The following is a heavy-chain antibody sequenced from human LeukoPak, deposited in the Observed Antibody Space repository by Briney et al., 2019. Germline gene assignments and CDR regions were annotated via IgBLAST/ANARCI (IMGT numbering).Heavy chain of an antibody. J-gene: IGHJ4*02. Sequence: PGRSLRLSCAASGFTFSSYGMHWVRQAPGKGLEWVAVISYDGSNKYYADSVKGRFTISRDNSKNTLYLHMNSLRAEDTAVYYCAKGSGSYGKDVEYWGQGTLVTVSS. CDR1: GFTFSSYG. CDR3: AKGSGSYGKDVEY. CDR2: ISYDGSNK. D-gene: IGHD1-26*01. V-gene: IGHV3-30*18.